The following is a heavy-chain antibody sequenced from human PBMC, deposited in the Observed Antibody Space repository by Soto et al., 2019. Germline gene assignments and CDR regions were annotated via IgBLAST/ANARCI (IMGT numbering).Heavy chain of an antibody. Sequence: QVQLVQSRAEVKNPGASVKVSCKASGYSFTRYGIAWARQAPGQGLEWMGWINTYNGNTNYAQNLQGRVTLTTDTSTSTAYMELTSLRSNDTAIYYCAMVDVYVTPSPQDVWDQGTTVIVSS. V-gene: IGHV1-18*01. CDR2: INTYNGNT. CDR3: AMVDVYVTPSPQDV. CDR1: GYSFTRYG. J-gene: IGHJ6*02. D-gene: IGHD3-16*01.